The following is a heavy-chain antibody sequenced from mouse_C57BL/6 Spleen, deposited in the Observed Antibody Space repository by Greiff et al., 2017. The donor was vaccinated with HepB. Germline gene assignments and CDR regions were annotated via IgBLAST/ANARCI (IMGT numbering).Heavy chain of an antibody. V-gene: IGHV1-15*01. Sequence: VQLQQSGAELVRPGASVTLSCKASGYTFTDYEMHWVKQTPVHGLEWIGAIDPETGGTAYNQKFKGKAILTADKSSSTAYMELRSLTSEDSAVYYCTGGGYYRGFAYWGQGTLVTVSA. CDR3: TGGGYYRGFAY. J-gene: IGHJ3*01. CDR2: IDPETGGT. CDR1: GYTFTDYE. D-gene: IGHD2-3*01.